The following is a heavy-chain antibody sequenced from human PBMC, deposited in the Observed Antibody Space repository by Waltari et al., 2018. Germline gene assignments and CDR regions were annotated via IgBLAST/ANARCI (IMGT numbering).Heavy chain of an antibody. J-gene: IGHJ4*02. CDR2: ISXSSTI. V-gene: IGHV3-48*04. CDR1: XFXFSXYX. Sequence: XXLVESGGGLVQPGGSXXLSCXASXFXFSXYXXNXVRQAPGKGLEWVSYISXSSTIYYADSVKGRXTISRDNAKXSLYLQMXXLRAEDTAXYYCAREXXXAXAGTDYWGQGXLXXXXS. CDR3: AREXXXAXAGTDY. D-gene: IGHD6-19*01.